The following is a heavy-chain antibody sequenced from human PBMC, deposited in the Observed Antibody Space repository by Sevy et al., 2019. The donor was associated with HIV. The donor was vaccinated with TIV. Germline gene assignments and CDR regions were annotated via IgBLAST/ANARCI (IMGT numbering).Heavy chain of an antibody. CDR1: GYTFATYT. J-gene: IGHJ4*02. D-gene: IGHD3-16*01. Sequence: ASVKVSCKASGYTFATYTLHWVRQAPGQSLEWMGWLNPGNGNTRYSQKFLGRVTITRDTSARTAYMELTSLTSEDTAVYYGARDPYARRGFDYWGQGTLVTVSS. V-gene: IGHV1-3*01. CDR3: ARDPYARRGFDY. CDR2: LNPGNGNT.